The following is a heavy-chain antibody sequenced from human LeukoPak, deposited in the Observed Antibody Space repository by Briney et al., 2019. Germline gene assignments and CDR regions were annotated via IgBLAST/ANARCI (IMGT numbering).Heavy chain of an antibody. J-gene: IGHJ6*02. CDR3: ARDPSFSVPYYYYGMDV. D-gene: IGHD3-10*01. CDR2: IIPILGIA. CDR1: GGTFSSYA. Sequence: GASVKVSCKASGGTFSSYAISWVRQAPGQGLEWMGRIIPILGIANYAQKFQGRVTITADKSTSTAYMELSSLRAEDTAVYYCARDPSFSVPYYYYGMDVWGQGTTVTVSS. V-gene: IGHV1-69*04.